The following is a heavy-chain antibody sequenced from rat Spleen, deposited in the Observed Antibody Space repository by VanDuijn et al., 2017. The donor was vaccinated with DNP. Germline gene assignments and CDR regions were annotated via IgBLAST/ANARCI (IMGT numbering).Heavy chain of an antibody. CDR2: IWGNGNT. Sequence: QVQLKESGPGLVQPSQTLSLTCTVSGFSLSSYGVIWVRQPPGKGLEWMGVIWGNGNTNYNSALKSRLSISRDTSTSQVYIKMNSLQTEDTAIYYCTREDTYFDYWGQGVMVTVSS. J-gene: IGHJ2*01. CDR3: TREDTYFDY. V-gene: IGHV2-13*01. CDR1: GFSLSSYG. D-gene: IGHD2-2*01.